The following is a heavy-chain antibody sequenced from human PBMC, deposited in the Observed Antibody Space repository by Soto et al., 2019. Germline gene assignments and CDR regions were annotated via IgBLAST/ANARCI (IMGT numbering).Heavy chain of an antibody. V-gene: IGHV4-61*05. Sequence: SETLSLTCTVSGSSINSSGYYWGWIRQPPGKGLEWIGYIYYSGSTNYNPSLKSRVTISVDTSKNQFSLKLSSVTAADTAVYYCAGTHLRFVFAICGQGTMVP. CDR2: IYYSGST. D-gene: IGHD3-16*01. J-gene: IGHJ3*02. CDR3: AGTHLRFVFAI. CDR1: GSSINSSGYY.